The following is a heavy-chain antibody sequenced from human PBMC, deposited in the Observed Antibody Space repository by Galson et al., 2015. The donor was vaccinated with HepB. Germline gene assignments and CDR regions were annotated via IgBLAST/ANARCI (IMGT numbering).Heavy chain of an antibody. Sequence: SLRLSCAASGFTFSSYYMTWIRQAPGKGLEWISYISSRGSTISYADSVKGRFTISRDNAKNSLYLQMNSLRVEDTAVYYCARDIDYDFSGYSHDVFDIWGHGTMITVSS. CDR1: GFTFSSYY. CDR2: ISSRGSTI. D-gene: IGHD3-22*01. J-gene: IGHJ3*02. CDR3: ARDIDYDFSGYSHDVFDI. V-gene: IGHV3-11*01.